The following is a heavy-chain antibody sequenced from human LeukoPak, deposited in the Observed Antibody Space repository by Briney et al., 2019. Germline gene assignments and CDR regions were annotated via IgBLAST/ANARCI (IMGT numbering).Heavy chain of an antibody. Sequence: GGSLRLSCAASGFTFSSYGMHWVRQAPGKGLEWVAFIRYDGSNKYYADSVKGRFTISRDNSKNTLYLQMNSLRAEDTAVYYCARDEAFWGSHDAFDIWGQGTMVTVSS. CDR3: ARDEAFWGSHDAFDI. CDR2: IRYDGSNK. CDR1: GFTFSSYG. J-gene: IGHJ3*02. V-gene: IGHV3-30*02. D-gene: IGHD3-16*01.